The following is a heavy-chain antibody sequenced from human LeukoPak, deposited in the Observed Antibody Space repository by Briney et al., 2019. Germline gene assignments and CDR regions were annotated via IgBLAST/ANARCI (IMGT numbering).Heavy chain of an antibody. J-gene: IGHJ4*02. D-gene: IGHD1-14*01. V-gene: IGHV3-7*01. Sequence: PTGGSLRLSCAASGFTFSNYWMSWVRQAPGKGLEWVANIKYYGGEKYYADSVRGRFTISRDNAKSSLYLQMNSLRAEDTAVCYCASALPADHFDFWGQGTLVTVSS. CDR2: IKYYGGEK. CDR1: GFTFSNYW. CDR3: ASALPADHFDF.